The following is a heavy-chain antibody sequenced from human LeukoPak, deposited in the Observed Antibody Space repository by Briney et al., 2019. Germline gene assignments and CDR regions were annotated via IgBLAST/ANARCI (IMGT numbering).Heavy chain of an antibody. CDR3: ARTKEMATISYFDS. CDR2: IGISSSTI. Sequence: GGSLRLSCAASGFTFSSYSMNWVRQAPGKGLEWVSYIGISSSTIDYADSVKGRFTISRDNAKNSLYLQMNSLRAEDTAVYHCARTKEMATISYFDSWGQGTLVTVSS. J-gene: IGHJ4*02. V-gene: IGHV3-48*01. CDR1: GFTFSSYS. D-gene: IGHD5-24*01.